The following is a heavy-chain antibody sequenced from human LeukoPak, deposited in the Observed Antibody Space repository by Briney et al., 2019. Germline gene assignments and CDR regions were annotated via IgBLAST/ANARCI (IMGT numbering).Heavy chain of an antibody. CDR1: GDPISSYY. D-gene: IGHD1-26*01. Sequence: SETLSLTCIVSGDPISSYYWSWIRQPPGKGLEWIGYIFHSGNTNYNPSLKSRVTMSIDTSKNQFSLRLSSVTAADTAVYYCARQPYTIGAYYFDYWGPGTLVSVSS. CDR3: ARQPYTIGAYYFDY. CDR2: IFHSGNT. J-gene: IGHJ4*02. V-gene: IGHV4-59*08.